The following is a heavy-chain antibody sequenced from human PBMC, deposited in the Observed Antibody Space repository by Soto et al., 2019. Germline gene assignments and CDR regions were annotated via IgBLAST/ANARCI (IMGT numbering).Heavy chain of an antibody. CDR1: GFTFISYG. Sequence: PGGSLRLSCAASGFTFISYGIHWVRQAPGKGLEWVAIISYDGNNKHYADSVKGRFTISRDNSKNTLYPQMNSLRADDTAVYYCAKACQSRYGVSLDYWGQGTLVTVSS. CDR3: AKACQSRYGVSLDY. V-gene: IGHV3-30*18. D-gene: IGHD4-17*01. CDR2: ISYDGNNK. J-gene: IGHJ4*02.